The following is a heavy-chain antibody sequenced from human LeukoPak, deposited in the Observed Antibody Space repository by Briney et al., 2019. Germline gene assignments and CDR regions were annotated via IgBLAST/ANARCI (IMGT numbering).Heavy chain of an antibody. V-gene: IGHV4-39*01. CDR1: GGSINSYY. CDR2: IYYSGST. CDR3: VRSKSGTYGWFDP. Sequence: SETLSLTCTVSGGSINSYYWTWIRQPPGKGLEWIGSIYYSGSTYYNPSLKSRVTISVDTSKNQFSLKLSSVTAADTAVYYCVRSKSGTYGWFDPWGQGTLVTVSS. J-gene: IGHJ5*02. D-gene: IGHD4-17*01.